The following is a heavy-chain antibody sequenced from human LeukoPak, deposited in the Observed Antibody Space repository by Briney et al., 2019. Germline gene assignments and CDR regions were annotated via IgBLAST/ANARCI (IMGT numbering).Heavy chain of an antibody. V-gene: IGHV3-23*01. D-gene: IGHD1-26*01. J-gene: IGHJ4*02. CDR3: AKDVGSGTYYDY. CDR1: GFTFSSYA. Sequence: PGGSLRLSCAASGFTFSSYATSWVRQAPGRGLEWVSTIGDSGAYTYYADSVKGRFTVSRDNSKSTLYLQMNSLRAEDTALYYCAKDVGSGTYYDYWGQGTLVTVSS. CDR2: IGDSGAYT.